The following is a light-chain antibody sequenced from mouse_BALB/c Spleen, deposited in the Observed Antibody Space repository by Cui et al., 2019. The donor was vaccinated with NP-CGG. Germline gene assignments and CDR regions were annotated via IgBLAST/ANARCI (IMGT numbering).Light chain of an antibody. CDR1: TGAVTTSNY. CDR3: ALWYSNHWV. Sequence: AVFTQDSVLTTSPGETVTLTCRSRTGAVTTSNYANWVQEKPDHLFTGLIGGTNNRAPGVPARFSGSLIGDKAALTITGAQTEDEAIYFCALWYSNHWVFGGGTKLTVL. J-gene: IGLJ1*01. V-gene: IGLV1*01. CDR2: GTN.